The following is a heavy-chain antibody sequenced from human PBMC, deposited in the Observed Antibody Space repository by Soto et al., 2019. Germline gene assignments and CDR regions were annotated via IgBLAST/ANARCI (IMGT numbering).Heavy chain of an antibody. V-gene: IGHV3-43*01. D-gene: IGHD3-16*01. Sequence: GGSLRLSCAASGFTFDDYTMHWVRQAPGKGLEWVSLISWDGGSTYYADSVKGRFTISRDNSKNSLYLQMNSLRTEDTALYYCAKGQAGGVPYAFDIWGQGTMVTVSS. CDR1: GFTFDDYT. CDR3: AKGQAGGVPYAFDI. CDR2: ISWDGGST. J-gene: IGHJ3*02.